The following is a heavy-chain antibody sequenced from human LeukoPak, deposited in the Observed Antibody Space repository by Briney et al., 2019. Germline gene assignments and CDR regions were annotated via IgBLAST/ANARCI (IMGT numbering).Heavy chain of an antibody. CDR1: GFTFSSYW. Sequence: GGSLRLSCAAPGFTFSSYWMHWVRQGPGKGLVWVSRISTDGSSTDYAETVKGRFTITRENAKNTLYMQMNSLRAEDTAVYYCARTRTLPIAGGFDTWGQGSLVTVSS. CDR3: ARTRTLPIAGGFDT. D-gene: IGHD3-16*01. CDR2: ISTDGSST. J-gene: IGHJ5*02. V-gene: IGHV3-74*01.